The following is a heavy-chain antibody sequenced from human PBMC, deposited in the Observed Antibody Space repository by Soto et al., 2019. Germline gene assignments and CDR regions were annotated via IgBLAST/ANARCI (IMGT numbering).Heavy chain of an antibody. CDR1: GFTFDDYA. D-gene: IGHD6-13*01. V-gene: IGHV3-9*01. CDR3: AKDAIAAAGTHYYYYMDV. J-gene: IGHJ6*03. CDR2: ISWNSGSI. Sequence: QPGGSLRLSCAASGFTFDDYAMHWVRQAPGKGLEWVSGISWNSGSIGYADSVKGRFTISRDNAKNSLYLQMNSLRAEDTALYYCAKDAIAAAGTHYYYYMDVWGKGTTVTVSS.